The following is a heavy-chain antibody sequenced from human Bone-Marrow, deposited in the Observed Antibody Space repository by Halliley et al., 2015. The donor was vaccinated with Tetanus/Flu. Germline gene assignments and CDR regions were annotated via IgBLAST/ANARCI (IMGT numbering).Heavy chain of an antibody. D-gene: IGHD3-10*01. J-gene: IGHJ6*02. CDR3: ARDGAGRAHFGMDV. V-gene: IGHV4-31*03. CDR1: GGSINSHDVY. CDR2: IYYSGTT. Sequence: TLSLTCSVSGGSINSHDVYWSWIRQHPGKGLEWLGFIYYSGTTYYNLSLKSRVVVSTDTSKNQFSLKVNSVTAADTAVYYCARDGAGRAHFGMDVWGQGTTVIVSS.